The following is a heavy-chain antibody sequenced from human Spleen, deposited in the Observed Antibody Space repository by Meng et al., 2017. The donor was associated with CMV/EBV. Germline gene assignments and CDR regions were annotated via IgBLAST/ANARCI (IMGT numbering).Heavy chain of an antibody. Sequence: SISSGHYYWTWIHQPRGKGLEWIEYISYSRSNYINLSIRSRVSISADTSTNQFSLKWSSVTAADTAVYYCAREGNQPITTSNWFDPWGQGTLVTVSS. D-gene: IGHD1-14*01. CDR3: AREGNQPITTSNWFDP. V-gene: IGHV4-30-4*08. CDR1: SISSGHYY. CDR2: ISYSRSN. J-gene: IGHJ5*02.